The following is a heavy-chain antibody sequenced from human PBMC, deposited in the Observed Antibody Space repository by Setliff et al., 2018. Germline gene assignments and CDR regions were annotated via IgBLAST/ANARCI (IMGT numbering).Heavy chain of an antibody. V-gene: IGHV4-39*07. J-gene: IGHJ4*02. CDR1: GGSISTTDYY. CDR3: ARYDSSGYSENYYFDY. CDR2: VYYSGNT. D-gene: IGHD3-22*01. Sequence: SETLSLTCTVSGGSISTTDYYWGWIRQPPGKGLEWIGCVYYSGNTYYSPSLKSRVTMFVDTSKNQFSLMLYSVTAADTAIYYCARYDSSGYSENYYFDYWGQRTLVTVSS.